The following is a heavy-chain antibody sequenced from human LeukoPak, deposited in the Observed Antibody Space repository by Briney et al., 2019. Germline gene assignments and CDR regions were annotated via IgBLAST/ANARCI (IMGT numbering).Heavy chain of an antibody. CDR3: ARAADGYNVNWYFDL. V-gene: IGHV4-59*01. J-gene: IGHJ2*01. CDR2: IYFSATT. Sequence: PSETLSLTCTVSDGSISDYYWSWLRQPPGKGLEWIGYIYFSATTNYNPPLKSRVTISLDTSKDQFSLRLRSVTAADTAVYYCARAADGYNVNWYFDLWGRGTLVTVSS. D-gene: IGHD5-24*01. CDR1: DGSISDYY.